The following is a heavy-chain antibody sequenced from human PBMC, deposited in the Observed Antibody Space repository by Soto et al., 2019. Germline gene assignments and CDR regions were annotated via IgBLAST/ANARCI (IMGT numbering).Heavy chain of an antibody. D-gene: IGHD3-22*01. CDR2: IYPGDSDT. CDR1: GYRFTSYW. CDR3: ARKDKSGYFNWFDP. Sequence: PGEAQRTSWQGSGYRFTSYWIGWVRQMPGKGLEWMGIIYPGDSDTRYSPSFQGQVTISADRSTSTVFLQWASLKASDTAVYFCARKDKSGYFNWFDPWGQGTLVTVSS. J-gene: IGHJ5*02. V-gene: IGHV5-51*01.